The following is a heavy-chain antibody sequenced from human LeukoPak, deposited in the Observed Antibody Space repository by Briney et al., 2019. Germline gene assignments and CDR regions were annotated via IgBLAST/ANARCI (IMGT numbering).Heavy chain of an antibody. CDR2: IIPIFGTA. CDR1: GGTFSSYA. V-gene: IGHV1-69*13. CDR3: ARFGDPAATATTFDP. Sequence: VASVKVSCKASGGTFSSYAISWVRQAPGQGLEWMGGIIPIFGTANYAQKFQGRVTITADESTSTAYMELSSLRSEDTAVYYCARFGDPAATATTFDPWGQGTLVTVSS. D-gene: IGHD4-17*01. J-gene: IGHJ5*02.